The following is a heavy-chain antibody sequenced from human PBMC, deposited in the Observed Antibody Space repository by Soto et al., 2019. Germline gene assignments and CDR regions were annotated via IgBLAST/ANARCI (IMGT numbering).Heavy chain of an antibody. J-gene: IGHJ4*02. Sequence: EPQLVESGGGLVQPGGSLILSCAASGFTFSFYTMNWVRQTPGKGLEWLAYFSRGGSSIYYADSGKCRFTVSRDNANISLSLQLIRLRREDTAVYYCVREGGDLRGSGVFDYWGQGTLVTVSS. CDR3: VREGGDLRGSGVFDY. CDR2: FSRGGSSI. D-gene: IGHD6-19*01. V-gene: IGHV3-48*01. CDR1: GFTFSFYT.